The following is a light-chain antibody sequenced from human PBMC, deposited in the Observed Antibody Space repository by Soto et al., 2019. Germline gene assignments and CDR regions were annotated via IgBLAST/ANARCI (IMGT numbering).Light chain of an antibody. Sequence: QTVVTQSSSASASLGSSVKLTCTLSSGHSSYIIAWHQQQPGKAPRYLMKLEGSGSYNKGSGVPDRFSGSSSGADRYLTISNLQSEDEADYYCETWDSNVVFGRGTKLTVL. J-gene: IGLJ2*01. CDR2: LEGSGSY. CDR1: SGHSSYI. V-gene: IGLV4-60*03. CDR3: ETWDSNVV.